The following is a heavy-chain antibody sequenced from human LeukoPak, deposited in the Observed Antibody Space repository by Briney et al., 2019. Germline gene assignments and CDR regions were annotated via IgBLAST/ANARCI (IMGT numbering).Heavy chain of an antibody. CDR1: SGSFSGYY. CDR3: ARGPRAPHNWFDP. J-gene: IGHJ5*02. V-gene: IGHV4-34*01. CDR2: INHSGST. Sequence: PSETLSLTCAVYSGSFSGYYWSWIRQPPGKGLEWIGEINHSGSTNYNPSLKSRVTISVDTSKNQFSLKLSSVTAADTAVYYCARGPRAPHNWFDPWGQGTLVTVSS.